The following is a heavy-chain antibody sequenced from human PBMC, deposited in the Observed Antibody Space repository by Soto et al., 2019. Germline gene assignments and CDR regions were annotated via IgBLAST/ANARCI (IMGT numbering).Heavy chain of an antibody. CDR2: INSSSSYI. D-gene: IGHD1-1*01. V-gene: IGHV3-21*04. CDR3: AREDTTTYAFDI. Sequence: GGSLRLSCAASGFTFSSYSMNWVRQAPGKGLEWVSSINSSSSYIYYADSVKGRFTISRDNAKNSLYLQMNSLRAEDTAVYYCAREDTTTYAFDIWGQGTMVTVSS. CDR1: GFTFSSYS. J-gene: IGHJ3*02.